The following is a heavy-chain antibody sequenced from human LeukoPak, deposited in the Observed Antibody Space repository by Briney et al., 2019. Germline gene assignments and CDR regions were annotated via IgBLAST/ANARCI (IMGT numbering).Heavy chain of an antibody. Sequence: TGGSLRLSCAASRFIFSSYAMGWVRQAPGKGLEWVSAISGSGGSTYYADSVKGRFTISRDNSKNTLYLQMNSLRAEDTAVYYCETVPITMIVVARSLPDYWGQGTLVTVSS. CDR3: ETVPITMIVVARSLPDY. J-gene: IGHJ4*02. CDR2: ISGSGGST. V-gene: IGHV3-23*01. CDR1: RFIFSSYA. D-gene: IGHD3-22*01.